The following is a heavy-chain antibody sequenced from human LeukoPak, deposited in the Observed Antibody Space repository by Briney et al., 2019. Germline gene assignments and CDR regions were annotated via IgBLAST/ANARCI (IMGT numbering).Heavy chain of an antibody. D-gene: IGHD1-26*01. J-gene: IGHJ4*02. CDR3: ARERLRSGGSVGY. CDR1: GYTFTGYY. V-gene: IGHV1-2*02. CDR2: INPNSGGT. Sequence: GASVKVSCKASGYTFTGYYMHWVRQAPGQGLEWMGWINPNSGGTNYAQKFQGRVTMTRDTSISTAYMELSRLRSDDTAVYYCARERLRSGGSVGYWGQGTLVTVSS.